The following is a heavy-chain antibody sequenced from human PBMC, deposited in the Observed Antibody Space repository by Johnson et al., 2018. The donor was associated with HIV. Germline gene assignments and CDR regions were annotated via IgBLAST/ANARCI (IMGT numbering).Heavy chain of an antibody. J-gene: IGHJ3*02. D-gene: IGHD6-6*01. Sequence: QVQLMESGGGVVQPGRSLRLSCAASGFTFSSYAMHWVRQAPGKGLEWVAVISYDGTNRYYADSVKGRFTISRHNTKNKLYLQMNSLRAEDTAVYYCARDHYCSLWKHDAFDIWGQGTMVTVSS. CDR1: GFTFSSYA. CDR3: ARDHYCSLWKHDAFDI. CDR2: ISYDGTNR. V-gene: IGHV3-30-3*01.